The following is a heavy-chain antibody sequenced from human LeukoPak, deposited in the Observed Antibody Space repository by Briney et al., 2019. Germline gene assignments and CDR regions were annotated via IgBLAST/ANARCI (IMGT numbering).Heavy chain of an antibody. CDR2: IYYSGST. V-gene: IGHV4-39*01. J-gene: IGHJ4*02. CDR1: GSSISSGGYY. CDR3: ASPGGGLTDY. D-gene: IGHD3-16*01. Sequence: PSETLSLTCTVSGSSISSGGYYWGWIRQPPGTGLEWIGSIYYSGSTYYNPSLKSRVTISVDTSKNQFSLKLSSVTAADTAVYYCASPGGGLTDYWGQGTLVTVSS.